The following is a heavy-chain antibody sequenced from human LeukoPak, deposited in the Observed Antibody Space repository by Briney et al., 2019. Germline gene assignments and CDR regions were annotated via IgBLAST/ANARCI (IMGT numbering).Heavy chain of an antibody. CDR2: VSPSGGRT. CDR3: AKVRGVYCSSPACYYYDS. D-gene: IGHD2-2*01. V-gene: IGHV3-23*01. J-gene: IGHJ4*02. CDR1: GFTFTSYA. Sequence: PGRSLRLSCGASGFTFTSYAMSWIRQTPGRGLDWVAGVSPSGGRTLYADSVEGRFTISRDNSNDTVYLQLSSLRAEDSALYYCAKVRGVYCSSPACYYYDSWGQGTPVTVSS.